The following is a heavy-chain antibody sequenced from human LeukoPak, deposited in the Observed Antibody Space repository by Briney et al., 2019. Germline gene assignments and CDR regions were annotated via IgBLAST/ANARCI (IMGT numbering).Heavy chain of an antibody. Sequence: SETLSLTCAVFGVPISSYYWSWLRQPPGKGLEWIGYIYYSGTTNYNPSLKSRVTISVDTSKNQFSLKLTSVTAADTAVYYCARDPRAAGANWFDPWGQGSLVTVSS. D-gene: IGHD6-13*01. CDR3: ARDPRAAGANWFDP. CDR1: GVPISSYY. V-gene: IGHV4-59*12. CDR2: IYYSGTT. J-gene: IGHJ5*02.